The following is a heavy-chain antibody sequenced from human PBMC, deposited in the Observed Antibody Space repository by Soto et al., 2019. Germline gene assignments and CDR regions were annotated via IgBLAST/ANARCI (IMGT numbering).Heavy chain of an antibody. J-gene: IGHJ4*02. CDR3: ARGSGSYPLPYFDY. Sequence: SETLSLTCADSDDSMSSGHYYWSWIRQPPGKGLEWIGYIYYSGSTYYNPSLKSRLTISVDKSKNQFSLKLSSVTAADTAFYYCARGSGSYPLPYFDYWGQKTLVPVSS. CDR1: DDSMSSGHYY. D-gene: IGHD3-22*01. V-gene: IGHV4-30-4*01. CDR2: IYYSGST.